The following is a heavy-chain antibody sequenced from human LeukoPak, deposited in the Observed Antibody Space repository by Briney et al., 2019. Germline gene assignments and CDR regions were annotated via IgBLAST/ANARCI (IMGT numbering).Heavy chain of an antibody. D-gene: IGHD4-17*01. CDR1: VYTFTSYG. V-gene: IGHV1-18*01. J-gene: IGHJ4*02. CDR2: ISAYNGNT. Sequence: ASVKVSCKASVYTFTSYGISWVRQAPGQGREGMGWISAYNGNTNYAQKLQGRGTMTTDTSTSTAYMELRSLRSDDTAVYYCARDLYGDYVGGDYWGQGTLVTVSS. CDR3: ARDLYGDYVGGDY.